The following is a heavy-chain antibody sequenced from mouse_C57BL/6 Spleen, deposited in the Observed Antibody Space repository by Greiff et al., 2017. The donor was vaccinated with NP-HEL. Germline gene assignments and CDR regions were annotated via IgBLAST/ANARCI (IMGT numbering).Heavy chain of an antibody. D-gene: IGHD1-1*01. V-gene: IGHV1-55*01. Sequence: VQLQQSGAELVKPGASVKMSCKASGYTFTSYRITWVKQRPGQGLEWIGDIYPGSGSTNYNEKFKSKATLTVDTSSSTAYMQLSSLTSEDSAVYYGARRGGSSYRYFDVWGTGTTVTVSS. CDR3: ARRGGSSYRYFDV. CDR1: GYTFTSYR. CDR2: IYPGSGST. J-gene: IGHJ1*03.